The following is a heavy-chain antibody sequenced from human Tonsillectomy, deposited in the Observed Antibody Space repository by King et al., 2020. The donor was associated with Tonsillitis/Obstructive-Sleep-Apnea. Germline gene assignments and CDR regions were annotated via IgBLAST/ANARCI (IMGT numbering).Heavy chain of an antibody. CDR3: ARGVVGSAYYYYFGLEV. CDR2: IYRDG. Sequence: VQLVESGGGLIHPGGSLRLSCAASGFNVTSNFMNWVRQAPGKGLEWVSGIYRDGNTYRHGNTFYADSVRGRFTVSRDNSKNTLFLQMNSLRAEDTAIYYCARGVVGSAYYYYFGLEVWGQGTTVTVSS. J-gene: IGHJ6*02. CDR1: GFNVTSNF. V-gene: IGHV3-23*03. D-gene: IGHD1-26*01.